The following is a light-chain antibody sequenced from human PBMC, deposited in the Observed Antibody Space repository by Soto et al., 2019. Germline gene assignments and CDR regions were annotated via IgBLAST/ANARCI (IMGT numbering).Light chain of an antibody. Sequence: EIVMTQSPATLSVSPGERATLSCRASQSVSSYLAWYQQKPGQAPRLLIDGASTRATGIPARFSGSGSGTDFTLTISSLQSEDFAVYYCQQYNKWPLTFGGGTKVEI. CDR2: GAS. CDR3: QQYNKWPLT. V-gene: IGKV3-15*01. CDR1: QSVSSY. J-gene: IGKJ4*01.